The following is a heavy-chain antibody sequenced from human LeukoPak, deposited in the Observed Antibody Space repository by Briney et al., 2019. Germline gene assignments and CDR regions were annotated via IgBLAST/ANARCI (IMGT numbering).Heavy chain of an antibody. Sequence: GGSLRLSCAASGFTFSSYSMNWVRQAPGKGLEWVSSISSSSSYIYYADSVKGRFTISRDNAKNSLYLQMNSLTAEDTAVYYCARDLDGDYGWHFDLWGRGTLVTVSS. V-gene: IGHV3-21*01. CDR1: GFTFSSYS. CDR3: ARDLDGDYGWHFDL. CDR2: ISSSSSYI. D-gene: IGHD4-17*01. J-gene: IGHJ2*01.